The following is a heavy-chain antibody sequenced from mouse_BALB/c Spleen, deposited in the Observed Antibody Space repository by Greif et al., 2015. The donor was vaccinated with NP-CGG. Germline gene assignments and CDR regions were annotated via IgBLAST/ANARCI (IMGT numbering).Heavy chain of an antibody. CDR3: ARDGNYYYAMDY. CDR2: ISYDGSN. J-gene: IGHJ4*01. D-gene: IGHD2-1*01. CDR1: GYSITSGYY. Sequence: ESGPGLVKPSQSLSLTCSVTGYSITSGYYWNWIRQFPGNKLEWMGYISYDGSNNYNPSLKNRISITRDTSKNQSFLKLNSVTTEDTATYYCARDGNYYYAMDYWGQGTSVTVSS. V-gene: IGHV3-6*02.